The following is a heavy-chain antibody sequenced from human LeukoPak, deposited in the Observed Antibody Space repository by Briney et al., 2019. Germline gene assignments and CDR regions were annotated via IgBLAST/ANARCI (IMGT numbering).Heavy chain of an antibody. D-gene: IGHD1-26*01. CDR3: AREPEWELPGGDY. Sequence: GGSLRLSCAASGFTFSSYAMHWVRQAPGKGLEYGSAISSNGGSTYYANSVKGRFTISRDNSKNTLYLQMGSLRAEDMAVYYCAREPEWELPGGDYWGQGTLVTVSS. CDR1: GFTFSSYA. V-gene: IGHV3-64*01. J-gene: IGHJ4*02. CDR2: ISSNGGST.